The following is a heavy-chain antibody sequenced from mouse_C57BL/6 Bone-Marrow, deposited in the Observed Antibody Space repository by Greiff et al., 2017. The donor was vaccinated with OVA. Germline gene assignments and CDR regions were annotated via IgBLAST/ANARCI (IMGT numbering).Heavy chain of an antibody. J-gene: IGHJ2*01. V-gene: IGHV1-42*01. CDR2: INPSTGGT. CDR1: GYSFTGYY. Sequence: EVQLQQSGPELVKPGASVKISCKASGYSFTGYYMNWVKQSPEKSLEWIGEINPSTGGTTYNQKFKAKATLTVDKSSSTAYMQLKSLTSEDSAVYYCERWDGSSYYYFDYWGQGTTLTVSS. D-gene: IGHD1-1*01. CDR3: ERWDGSSYYYFDY.